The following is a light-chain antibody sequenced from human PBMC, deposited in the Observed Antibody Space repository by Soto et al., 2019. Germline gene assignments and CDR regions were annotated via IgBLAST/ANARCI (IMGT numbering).Light chain of an antibody. Sequence: DIQMTQSPSSLSASVGDRVNITCRASQTFGSYLNWYQQKPGKAPKLLIYAASTLQSGVPSRFSGSGSGTDFTLTISSLQPEDFATYYCQQSYSSPLTFGGGTKVDIK. V-gene: IGKV1-39*01. J-gene: IGKJ4*01. CDR1: QTFGSY. CDR3: QQSYSSPLT. CDR2: AAS.